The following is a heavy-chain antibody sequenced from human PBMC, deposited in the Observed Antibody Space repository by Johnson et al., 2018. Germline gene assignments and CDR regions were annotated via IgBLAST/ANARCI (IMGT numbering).Heavy chain of an antibody. Sequence: VQLVQSGGGLVQPGGSLRLSCAASGFTFSTYAMHWVRQAPGKGLEYVSTISRNGDSTYYANAVRGRFTISRDNSKNTLYLQMASLRAEEMAVYYCARDTSGYSYEYIQYWGQGTLVTVSS. V-gene: IGHV3-64*01. CDR1: GFTFSTYA. CDR3: ARDTSGYSYEYIQY. D-gene: IGHD3-22*01. J-gene: IGHJ1*01. CDR2: ISRNGDST.